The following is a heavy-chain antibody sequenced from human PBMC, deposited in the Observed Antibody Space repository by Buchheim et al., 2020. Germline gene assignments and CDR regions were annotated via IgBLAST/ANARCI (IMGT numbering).Heavy chain of an antibody. V-gene: IGHV4-34*01. Sequence: QVQLQQWGAGLLKPSETLSLPCAVHGGSFSGYYWSWIRQPPGKGLEWIGEINHSGSTNYNPSLKSRVTISVDTSKNPLSLKLSSVTAADTAVYYCARATVTTLDYWGQGTL. D-gene: IGHD4-17*01. CDR2: INHSGST. CDR3: ARATVTTLDY. J-gene: IGHJ4*02. CDR1: GGSFSGYY.